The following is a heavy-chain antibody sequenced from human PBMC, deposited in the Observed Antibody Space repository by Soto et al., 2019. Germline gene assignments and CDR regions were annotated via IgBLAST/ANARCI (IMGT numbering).Heavy chain of an antibody. V-gene: IGHV1-46*01. CDR1: GYTFTHYY. CDR3: ARPPFPGCINGVCYPCDH. Sequence: QVQLVQSGAEVKKPGASVKVSCKASGYTFTHYYIHWVRQAPGQGLVWMGMINPGGGSTDYAQKSQGWVTMTTDTSMTTVYRELSSLRSDDTAVYYCARPPFPGCINGVCYPCDHWGQGTLVTVSS. D-gene: IGHD2-8*01. J-gene: IGHJ4*02. CDR2: INPGGGST.